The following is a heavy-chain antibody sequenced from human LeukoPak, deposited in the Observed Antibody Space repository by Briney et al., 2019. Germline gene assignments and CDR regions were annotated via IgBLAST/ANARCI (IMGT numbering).Heavy chain of an antibody. CDR2: IYHSGST. Sequence: PSETLSLTCTVSGGSISSGGYYWSWIRQPPGKGLEWIGYIYHSGSTYYNPSLKSRVTISVDRSKNQFSLKLSSVTAADTAVYYCARDSNIAVAFDYWGQGTLVTVSS. CDR1: GGSISSGGYY. D-gene: IGHD6-19*01. J-gene: IGHJ4*02. V-gene: IGHV4-30-2*01. CDR3: ARDSNIAVAFDY.